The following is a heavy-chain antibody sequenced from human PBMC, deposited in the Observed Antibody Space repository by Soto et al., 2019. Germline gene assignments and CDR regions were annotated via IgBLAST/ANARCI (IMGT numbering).Heavy chain of an antibody. D-gene: IGHD1-26*01. CDR3: ARDGVGAPILNYFDY. J-gene: IGHJ4*02. V-gene: IGHV1-3*01. CDR1: GYTFTSYA. CDR2: INAGNGNT. Sequence: GASVKVSCKASGYTFTSYAMHWVRQAPGQRLEWMGWINAGNGNTKYSQKFQGRVTITGDTSASTAYMELSSLRSEDTAVYYCARDGVGAPILNYFDYWGEVPLFT.